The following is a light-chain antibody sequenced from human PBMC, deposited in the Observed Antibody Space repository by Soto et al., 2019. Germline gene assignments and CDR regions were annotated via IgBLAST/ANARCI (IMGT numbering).Light chain of an antibody. CDR3: QSYNDSPFA. CDR1: ESLFGF. Sequence: DIVLTQSPATLSVSPGDRATLSCRASESLFGFLAWYQQKPGQAPRLLMYGASTRATGIPARSSGGGSATDFTLTISSLQSEDSAFYCSQSYNDSPFASGLGTRLEI. J-gene: IGKJ2*01. CDR2: GAS. V-gene: IGKV3-15*01.